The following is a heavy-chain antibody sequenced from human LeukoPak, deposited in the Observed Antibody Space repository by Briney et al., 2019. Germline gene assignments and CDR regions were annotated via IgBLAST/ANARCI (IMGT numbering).Heavy chain of an antibody. CDR3: ARAPNQNDAFDI. CDR2: INSDGSST. Sequence: GGSLRLSCAASGFTFSSSWMHWVRHAPGKGLVWVSRINSDGSSTSYADSVKGRFTISRDNAKNTLYLQMNSLRAEDTAVYYCARAPNQNDAFDIWGQGTMVTVSS. J-gene: IGHJ3*02. D-gene: IGHD1-14*01. CDR1: GFTFSSSW. V-gene: IGHV3-74*01.